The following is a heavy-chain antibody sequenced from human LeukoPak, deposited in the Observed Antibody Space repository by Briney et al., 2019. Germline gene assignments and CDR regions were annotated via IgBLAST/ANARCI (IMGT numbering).Heavy chain of an antibody. Sequence: ASVKVSCKASGYTFTGYYMHWVRQAPGQGLEWMGWINPNSGGTNYAQKFQGRVTMTRDTYISTAYMELSRLRSDDTAVYYCATAEYYDFWSGYSYGMDVWGQGTTVTVSS. CDR1: GYTFTGYY. J-gene: IGHJ6*02. V-gene: IGHV1-2*02. CDR2: INPNSGGT. CDR3: ATAEYYDFWSGYSYGMDV. D-gene: IGHD3-3*01.